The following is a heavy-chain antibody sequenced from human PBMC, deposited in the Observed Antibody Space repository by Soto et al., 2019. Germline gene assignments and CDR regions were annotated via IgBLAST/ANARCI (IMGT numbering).Heavy chain of an antibody. D-gene: IGHD2-2*02. CDR2: ICYSGST. Sequence: PXETLCLPGTVAGGSIRSGYYYWSWIRQPPGKGREWIVYICYSGSTYYNPSLKSRVTISGDTSKNQFSLKLSPVTAADTAVYYCDSDRPYIPLDYWGQGTLVTVSS. CDR1: GGSIRSGYYY. J-gene: IGHJ4*02. CDR3: DSDRPYIPLDY. V-gene: IGHV4-30-4*01.